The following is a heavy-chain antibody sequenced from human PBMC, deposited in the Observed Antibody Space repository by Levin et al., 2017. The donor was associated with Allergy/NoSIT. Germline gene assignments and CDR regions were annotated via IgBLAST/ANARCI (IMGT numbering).Heavy chain of an antibody. D-gene: IGHD3-10*01. CDR2: VRDRPNSYTT. V-gene: IGHV3-72*01. CDR1: GFTFSDHY. Sequence: PGGSLRLSCAASGFTFSDHYMDWVRQAPGKGLEWVGRVRDRPNSYTTEYAASVKGRFSVSRDDSKNSLYLQMNSLKTEDTAVYYCARGSSRSFPGYYHALDVWGQGTTVTVSS. CDR3: ARGSSRSFPGYYHALDV. J-gene: IGHJ6*02.